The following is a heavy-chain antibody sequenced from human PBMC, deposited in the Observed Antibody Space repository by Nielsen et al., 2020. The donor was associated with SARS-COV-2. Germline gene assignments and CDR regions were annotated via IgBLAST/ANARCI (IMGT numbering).Heavy chain of an antibody. CDR1: GGSFSGYY. V-gene: IGHV4-30-4*01. CDR3: ARGYSNYYYYYYMDV. D-gene: IGHD4-11*01. Sequence: SETLSLTCAVYGGSFSGYYWSWIRQPPGKGLEWIGYIYYSGSTYYNPSLKSRVTISVDTSKNQFSLKLSSVTAADTAVYYCARGYSNYYYYYYMDVWGKGTTVTVSS. CDR2: IYYSGST. J-gene: IGHJ6*03.